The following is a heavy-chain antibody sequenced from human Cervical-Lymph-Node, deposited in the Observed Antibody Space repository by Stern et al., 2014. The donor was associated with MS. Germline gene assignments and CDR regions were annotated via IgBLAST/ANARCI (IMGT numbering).Heavy chain of an antibody. CDR1: GFSLSTSGMY. Sequence: QVTLRESGHALVKPTQTLTLTCTFSGFSLSTSGMYVSWIRQSPGTAPEWLALIDWDGDKYLSTSLKTRLTISKDTSKNQVVLRMTNMDPVDTATYYCARINAAADGTGVDYWGQGTLVTVSS. J-gene: IGHJ4*02. V-gene: IGHV2-70*01. D-gene: IGHD6-25*01. CDR3: ARINAAADGTGVDY. CDR2: IDWDGDK.